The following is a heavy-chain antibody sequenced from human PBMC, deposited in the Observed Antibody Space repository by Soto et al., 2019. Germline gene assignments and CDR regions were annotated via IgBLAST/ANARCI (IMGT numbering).Heavy chain of an antibody. J-gene: IGHJ4*02. Sequence: SETLSLTCAVSGGSISSGGYSWSWIRQPPGEGLEWIGYIYHSGSTYYNPSLKSRVTISVDRSKNQFSLKLSSVTAADTAVYYCARSTDIVAPYFDYWGQGTLVTVSS. V-gene: IGHV4-30-2*01. D-gene: IGHD5-12*01. CDR1: GGSISSGGYS. CDR2: IYHSGST. CDR3: ARSTDIVAPYFDY.